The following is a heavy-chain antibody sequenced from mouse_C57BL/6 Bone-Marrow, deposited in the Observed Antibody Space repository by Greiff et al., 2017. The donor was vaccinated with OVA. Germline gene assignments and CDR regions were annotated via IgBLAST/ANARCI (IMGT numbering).Heavy chain of an antibody. J-gene: IGHJ3*01. Sequence: VQLQQSGAELVRPGASVPLSCKASGYTFTDYEMHWVKQTPVHGLEWIGAIDPATGGTAYNQKFKGKSILTAAKSSGTAYMELRSLASEDSAVYYCARPMVTPAWFAYWGQGTLVTVSA. D-gene: IGHD2-2*01. CDR2: IDPATGGT. V-gene: IGHV1-15*01. CDR3: ARPMVTPAWFAY. CDR1: GYTFTDYE.